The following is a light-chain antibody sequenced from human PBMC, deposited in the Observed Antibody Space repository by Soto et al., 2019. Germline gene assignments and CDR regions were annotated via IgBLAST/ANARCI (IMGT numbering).Light chain of an antibody. CDR2: GAS. J-gene: IGKJ2*01. CDR3: QQYGSSRT. Sequence: DIVLTQSPGTLSLSPGERATLSCRARQSFSSSYLAWYQQKPGQAPRLLIYGASSRATGIPDRFSGSGSGTDFTLTISRLEPEDVAVYYWQQYGSSRTFGQGTKLEIK. CDR1: QSFSSSY. V-gene: IGKV3-20*01.